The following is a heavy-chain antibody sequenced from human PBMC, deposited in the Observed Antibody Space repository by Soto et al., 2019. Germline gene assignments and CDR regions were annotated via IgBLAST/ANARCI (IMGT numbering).Heavy chain of an antibody. CDR1: PGSLSRGF. V-gene: IGHV4-59*01. CDR2: MYYGGST. J-gene: IGHJ3*02. CDR3: ARAPGPVDAFDI. Sequence: SLRLSLTCSLAPGSLSRGFWGWFRQSPGEGLEWIGYMYYGGSTNYNPSLKSRVTISIETSKNQFSLKLTSVTAADTAVYYCARAPGPVDAFDIWGQGTMVTVSS. D-gene: IGHD3-10*01.